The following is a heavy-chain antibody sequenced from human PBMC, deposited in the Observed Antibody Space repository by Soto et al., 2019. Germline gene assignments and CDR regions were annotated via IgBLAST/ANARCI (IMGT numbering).Heavy chain of an antibody. V-gene: IGHV3-7*01. CDR1: GFTFSSSW. CDR2: INPDGSEK. J-gene: IGHJ4*02. Sequence: GGSLRLSCAASGFTFSSSWMDWVRQAPGKGLEWVANINPDGSEKHYVGSVEGRFTISRDNAKNSLYLQMCSLTAEDSALYYCSRSLDSWGQGTRVTVSS. CDR3: SRSLDS.